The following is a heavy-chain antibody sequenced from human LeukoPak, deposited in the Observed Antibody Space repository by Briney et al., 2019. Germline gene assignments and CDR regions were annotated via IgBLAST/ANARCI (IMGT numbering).Heavy chain of an antibody. J-gene: IGHJ4*02. CDR1: GYTFTGYW. CDR2: IYPGDSDT. Sequence: GESLKISGKGSGYTFTGYWIGWVRQMPGKGLEWMGIIYPGDSDTRYSPSFQGQVTISADKSISTAYLQWSSLKASDTAMYYCARRELWSGYYSFDYWGQGTLVTVSS. V-gene: IGHV5-51*01. CDR3: ARRELWSGYYSFDY. D-gene: IGHD3-3*01.